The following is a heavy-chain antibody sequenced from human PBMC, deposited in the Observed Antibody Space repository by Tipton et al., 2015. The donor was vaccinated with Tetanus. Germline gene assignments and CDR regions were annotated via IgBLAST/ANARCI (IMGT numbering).Heavy chain of an antibody. Sequence: TLSLTCTVSGVSMSPHYWNWLRQSAGKGPEWIGRISSSGNTYYNPSLESRVIMSVDTSKNQFSLTLTSVTAADTAVYYCTRAVVGTANFDSWGQGTLVTVSS. CDR2: ISSSGNT. V-gene: IGHV4-4*07. D-gene: IGHD6-19*01. CDR3: TRAVVGTANFDS. J-gene: IGHJ4*02. CDR1: GVSMSPHY.